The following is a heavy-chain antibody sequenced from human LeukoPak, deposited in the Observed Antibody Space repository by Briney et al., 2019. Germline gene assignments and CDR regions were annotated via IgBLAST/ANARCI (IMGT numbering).Heavy chain of an antibody. V-gene: IGHV4-59*01. CDR1: GGSISSYY. CDR2: IYNSGST. D-gene: IGHD5-18*01. J-gene: IGHJ4*02. Sequence: PSETLSLTCTVSGGSISSYYWTWIRQPPGKGLEWIGYIYNSGSTNYNPSLKSRVTISVDTSKNQFSLKLSSVTAADTAVYYCARLYSSTWGRVLDCWGQGTLVTVSS. CDR3: ARLYSSTWGRVLDC.